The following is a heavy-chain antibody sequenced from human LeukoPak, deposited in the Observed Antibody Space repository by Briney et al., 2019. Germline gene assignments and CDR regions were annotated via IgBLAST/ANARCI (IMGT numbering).Heavy chain of an antibody. CDR1: GFTFSNYG. V-gene: IGHV3-23*01. Sequence: GRSLRLSCAASGFTFSNYGMHWVRQAPEKGLDWVSVISGSAHKIRYADSVKGRFTISRDSSENTVYLQMNNLRAEDTALYYCAGRVTGYSSGYVYWGQGTLVTVSS. D-gene: IGHD5-18*01. CDR2: ISGSAHKI. J-gene: IGHJ4*02. CDR3: AGRVTGYSSGYVY.